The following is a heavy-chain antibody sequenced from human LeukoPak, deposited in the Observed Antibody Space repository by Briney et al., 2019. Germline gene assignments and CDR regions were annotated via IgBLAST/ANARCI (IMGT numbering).Heavy chain of an antibody. V-gene: IGHV4-4*02. Sequence: SGTLSLTCTVSGDSINSLYLWSWVRQPPGKGLEGIGELYLSGTTHSNPSVKSRVTISIDKSKNQFFLNLSSVTAADTAVYYCAGLVGRYSSGLYYYYFDYWGQGTLVTVSS. CDR2: LYLSGTT. D-gene: IGHD3-22*01. CDR3: AGLVGRYSSGLYYYYFDY. CDR1: GDSINSLYL. J-gene: IGHJ4*02.